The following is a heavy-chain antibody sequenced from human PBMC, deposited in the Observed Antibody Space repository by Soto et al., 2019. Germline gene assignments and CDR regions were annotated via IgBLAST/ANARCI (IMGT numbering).Heavy chain of an antibody. J-gene: IGHJ4*02. Sequence: GASVKVSCKASGYTFTTFGISWVRQAPGEGLEWMGWISTHNGDTYFAQKFQGRVTMTTETSTTTAYMDLKSLTSDDTAVYYCTGKYFRGGSCYGGDYWGRETLVTVS. V-gene: IGHV1-18*01. D-gene: IGHD2-15*01. CDR2: ISTHNGDT. CDR1: GYTFTTFG. CDR3: TGKYFRGGSCYGGDY.